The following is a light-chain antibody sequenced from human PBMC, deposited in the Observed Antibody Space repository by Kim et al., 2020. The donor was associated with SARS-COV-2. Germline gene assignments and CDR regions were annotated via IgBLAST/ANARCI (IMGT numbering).Light chain of an antibody. CDR1: QSVSSN. CDR3: QQYNNWPTT. J-gene: IGKJ5*01. CDR2: GAS. V-gene: IGKV3-15*01. Sequence: VSPGERATLSCRASQSVSSNFAWYQQKPGQAPRLLIYGASTRATGIPARFSGSGSGTEFTLTISSLQSEDFAVYYCQQYNNWPTTFGQGTRLEI.